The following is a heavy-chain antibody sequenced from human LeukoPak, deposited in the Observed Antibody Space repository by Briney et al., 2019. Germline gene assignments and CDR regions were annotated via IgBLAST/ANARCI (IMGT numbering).Heavy chain of an antibody. D-gene: IGHD3-16*01. CDR1: GFTFSSYS. Sequence: GVSLRLSCAASGFTFSSYSMNWVRQAPGKGLEWVSYISSSSTIYYADSVKGRFTISRDNAKNTLYLQMNSLRAEDTAVYYCARAGEPTFLDYWGQGSLVTVSS. V-gene: IGHV3-48*04. CDR2: ISSSSTI. CDR3: ARAGEPTFLDY. J-gene: IGHJ4*02.